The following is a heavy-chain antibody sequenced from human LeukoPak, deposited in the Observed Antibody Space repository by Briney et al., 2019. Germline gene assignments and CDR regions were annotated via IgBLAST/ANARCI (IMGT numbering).Heavy chain of an antibody. J-gene: IGHJ4*02. V-gene: IGHV3-23*01. Sequence: AGGSLRLSCAAAGFTFSSDSMSWARQAPGKGLESVSAISGSVGSTYDAGPVHGRFTISKDNSKNTMYLQRNSLSAEDTAVYYCARVVQGATWGQGTLVTVSS. CDR2: ISGSVGST. D-gene: IGHD1-26*01. CDR3: ARVVQGAT. CDR1: GFTFSSDS.